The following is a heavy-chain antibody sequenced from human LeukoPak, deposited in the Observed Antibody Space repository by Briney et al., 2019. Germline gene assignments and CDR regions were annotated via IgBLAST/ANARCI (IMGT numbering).Heavy chain of an antibody. V-gene: IGHV3-23*01. CDR2: ISGSGGST. Sequence: PSGSLCLSCAASGVSFSGYAWSWVRQAPGKGLEWVSDISGSGGSTYYAASVKGRFTTSRDNSKNTLYLQMNSLRAEDTAVYYCAKTAVEDYYFDYWGQGTLVTVSS. CDR3: AKTAVEDYYFDY. J-gene: IGHJ4*02. CDR1: GVSFSGYA. D-gene: IGHD2-21*02.